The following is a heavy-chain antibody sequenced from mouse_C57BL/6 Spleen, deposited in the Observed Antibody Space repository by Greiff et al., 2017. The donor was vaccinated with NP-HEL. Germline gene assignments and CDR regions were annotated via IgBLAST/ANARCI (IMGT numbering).Heavy chain of an antibody. CDR1: GFTFSSYA. CDR3: ARDQLTGTMGAMDY. J-gene: IGHJ4*01. Sequence: EVQLVESGGGLVKPGGSLKLSCAASGFTFSSYAMSWVRQTPEKRLEWVATISDGGSYTYYPDNVKGRFTISRDNAKNNLYLQMSHLKSEDTAMYYCARDQLTGTMGAMDYWGQGTSVTVSS. D-gene: IGHD4-1*01. CDR2: ISDGGSYT. V-gene: IGHV5-4*01.